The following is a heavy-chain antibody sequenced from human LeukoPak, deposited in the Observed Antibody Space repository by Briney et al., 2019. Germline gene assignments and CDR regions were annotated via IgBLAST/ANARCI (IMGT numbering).Heavy chain of an antibody. CDR1: GFTFDDYA. D-gene: IGHD4-17*01. CDR3: ARDRGSGDYLFWY. J-gene: IGHJ4*02. CDR2: INSDGSST. Sequence: GRSLRLSCAASGFTFDDYAMPWVRQAPGKGLVWVSRINSDGSSTSYADSVKGRFTISRDNAENTLFLQLSSLRAEDTAVYYCARDRGSGDYLFWYWGQGTLVTVSS. V-gene: IGHV3-74*01.